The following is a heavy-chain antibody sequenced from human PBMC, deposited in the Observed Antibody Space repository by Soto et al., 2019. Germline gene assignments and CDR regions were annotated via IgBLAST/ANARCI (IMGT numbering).Heavy chain of an antibody. CDR2: ISGSGGST. CDR3: AKDPGATPWDIVVVPAVVGQGNDP. Sequence: GGSLRLSCAASGFTFSSYAMSWVRQAPGKGLEWVSAISGSGGSTYYADSVKGRFTISRDNSKNTLYLQMNSLRAEDTAVYYCAKDPGATPWDIVVVPAVVGQGNDPWGQGTLVTVSS. J-gene: IGHJ5*02. V-gene: IGHV3-23*01. D-gene: IGHD2-2*01. CDR1: GFTFSSYA.